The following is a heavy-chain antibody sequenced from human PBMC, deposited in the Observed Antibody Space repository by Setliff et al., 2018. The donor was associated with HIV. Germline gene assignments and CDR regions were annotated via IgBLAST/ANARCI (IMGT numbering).Heavy chain of an antibody. CDR1: GYNLAEIS. Sequence: ASVKVSCKVSGYNLAEISMHWVRQAPGKGLEWMGGFDPEDGEKVYAQRFQGTFTMTEDTSTDTAYMELTSRTSEDTAVYYCATITFYYDSSGSQNKKSYFFDYWGQGTLVT. J-gene: IGHJ4*02. CDR2: FDPEDGEK. V-gene: IGHV1-24*01. CDR3: ATITFYYDSSGSQNKKSYFFDY. D-gene: IGHD3-22*01.